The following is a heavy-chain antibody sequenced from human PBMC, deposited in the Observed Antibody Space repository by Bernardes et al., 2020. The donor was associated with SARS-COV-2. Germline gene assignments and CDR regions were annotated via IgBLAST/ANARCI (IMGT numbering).Heavy chain of an antibody. CDR1: GFTFSSYA. D-gene: IGHD3-10*01. Sequence: GGSLRLSRAASGFTFSSYAMSWVRQAPGKGLEWVSAISGSGGSTYYADSVKGRFTISRDNSKNTLYLQMNSLRAEDTAVYYCAKVDNYGSGIDYWGQGTLVTVSS. CDR3: AKVDNYGSGIDY. CDR2: ISGSGGST. V-gene: IGHV3-23*01. J-gene: IGHJ4*02.